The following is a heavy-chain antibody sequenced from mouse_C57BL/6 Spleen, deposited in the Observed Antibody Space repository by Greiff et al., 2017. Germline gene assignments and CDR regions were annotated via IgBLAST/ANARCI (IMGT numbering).Heavy chain of an antibody. V-gene: IGHV1-81*01. CDR3: AREGGISYAMDY. J-gene: IGHJ4*01. CDR2: IYPRSGNT. Sequence: VQLQESGAELARPGASVKLSCKASGYTFTSYGISWVKQRTGQGLEWIGEIYPRSGNTYYNEKFKGKATLTADKSSSTAYMELRSLTSEDSAVYFCAREGGISYAMDYWGQGTSVTVSS. CDR1: GYTFTSYG.